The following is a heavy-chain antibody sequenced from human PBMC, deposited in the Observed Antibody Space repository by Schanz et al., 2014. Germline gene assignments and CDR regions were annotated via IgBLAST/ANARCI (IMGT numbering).Heavy chain of an antibody. D-gene: IGHD3-22*01. CDR2: ISSSGSYI. J-gene: IGHJ4*02. CDR3: AKDPSHGDYDYYFDY. Sequence: VQLLQFGGGVVQPGRSLRLSCAASGFTISSYSMNWVRQAPGKGLEWVSSISSSGSYIYYADSVKGRFTISRDNAKNTLYLQMNSLRAEDTAVYYCAKDPSHGDYDYYFDYWGQGTLVTVSS. CDR1: GFTISSYS. V-gene: IGHV3-21*04.